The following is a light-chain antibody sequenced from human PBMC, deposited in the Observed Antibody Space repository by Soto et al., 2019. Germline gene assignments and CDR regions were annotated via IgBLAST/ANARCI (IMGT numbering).Light chain of an antibody. V-gene: IGKV1-5*01. CDR3: QQYSSYSAWT. J-gene: IGKJ1*01. CDR2: DAS. CDR1: QRINKW. Sequence: DIQMTQSPSTLSASIGDRVTITCRASQRINKWVAWHQQKPGKAPKLLTYDASSLQSGVPPRFSGSGSGTEFTLTIRSLQPDDIATYYCQQYSSYSAWTFGEGTKVEIK.